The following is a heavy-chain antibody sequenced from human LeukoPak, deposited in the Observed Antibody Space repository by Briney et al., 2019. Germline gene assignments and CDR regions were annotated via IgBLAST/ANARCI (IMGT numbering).Heavy chain of an antibody. D-gene: IGHD4-17*01. CDR3: ARHSWVNGYFDY. Sequence: SETLSLTFTVSSGPFYSYYWSWIRQAPGKGLEWIGYHYDSGSTHYNPSLKSRVTISLDTSKNQFSLNLSSVTAADTAVYYCARHSWVNGYFDYWGQGTLVTVSS. V-gene: IGHV4-59*08. CDR2: HYDSGST. J-gene: IGHJ4*02. CDR1: SGPFYSYY.